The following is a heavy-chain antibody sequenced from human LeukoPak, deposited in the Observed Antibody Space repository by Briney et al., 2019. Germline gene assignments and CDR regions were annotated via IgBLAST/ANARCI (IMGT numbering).Heavy chain of an antibody. J-gene: IGHJ3*02. Sequence: ETLSLTCNVSGYSISSGYYWGWIRQPPGKGLEWVSAISGSGDSTFYADSVKGRFTLSRDNSKNTLNLQMDSLRAEDTAVYYCARVGRAMTAAGFGAFDIWGQGTMVIVSP. V-gene: IGHV3-23*01. CDR1: GYSISSGYY. D-gene: IGHD6-13*01. CDR2: ISGSGDST. CDR3: ARVGRAMTAAGFGAFDI.